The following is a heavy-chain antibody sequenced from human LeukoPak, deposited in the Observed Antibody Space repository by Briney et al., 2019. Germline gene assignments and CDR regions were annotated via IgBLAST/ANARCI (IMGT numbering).Heavy chain of an antibody. V-gene: IGHV3-21*01. J-gene: IGHJ3*01. Sequence: GGSLRLSCAASGFTFSSSMHWVRQIPGERPEWVSSISGDTTYIYYADSLKGRFTISRDNTNTSLFLQMNSLRAEDTATYFCARRGTDASFSFFDVWGQGTMVTVSS. CDR2: ISGDTTYI. D-gene: IGHD1-1*01. CDR3: ARRGTDASFSFFDV. CDR1: GFTFSSS.